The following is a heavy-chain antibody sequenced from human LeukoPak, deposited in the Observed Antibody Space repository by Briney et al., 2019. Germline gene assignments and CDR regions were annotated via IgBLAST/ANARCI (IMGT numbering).Heavy chain of an antibody. Sequence: GASVKVSCKASGYTFTSYDINWVRQATGQGLEWMGWMNPNSGNTGYAQKFQGRVTMTRNTSISTAYMELSSVRSEDTAVYYCARTAGYYDFWSGYSPPGFYYYYYGMDVWGQGTTVTVSS. CDR2: MNPNSGNT. D-gene: IGHD3-3*01. CDR3: ARTAGYYDFWSGYSPPGFYYYYYGMDV. CDR1: GYTFTSYD. V-gene: IGHV1-8*01. J-gene: IGHJ6*02.